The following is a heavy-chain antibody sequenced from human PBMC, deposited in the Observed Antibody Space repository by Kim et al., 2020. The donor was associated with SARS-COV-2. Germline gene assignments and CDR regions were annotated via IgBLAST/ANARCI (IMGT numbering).Heavy chain of an antibody. D-gene: IGHD3-3*01. CDR2: IYYSGST. CDR1: GGSISSSSYY. J-gene: IGHJ4*02. CDR3: ARQPMLVDYDFWSGYSHPHLDY. Sequence: SETLSLTCTVSGGSISSSSYYWGWIRQPPGKGLEWIGSIYYSGSTYYNPSLKSRVTISVDTSKNQFSLKLSSVTAADTAVYYCARQPMLVDYDFWSGYSHPHLDYWGQGTLVTVSS. V-gene: IGHV4-39*01.